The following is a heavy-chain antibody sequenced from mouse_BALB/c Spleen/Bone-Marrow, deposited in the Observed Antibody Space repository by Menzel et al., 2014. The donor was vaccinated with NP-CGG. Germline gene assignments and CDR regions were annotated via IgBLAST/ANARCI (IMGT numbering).Heavy chain of an antibody. CDR1: GFNIKDTY. Sequence: VQLQQSGAELVKPGASVKLSCTASGFNIKDTYMHWVKQRPEQGLEWIGRIDPANGNTKYDPKFQGKATRTADTSSNTAYLQLSSLTSEDTAVYYCARWLRRYYAMDYWGQGTSVTVSS. V-gene: IGHV14-3*02. CDR2: IDPANGNT. D-gene: IGHD2-2*01. CDR3: ARWLRRYYAMDY. J-gene: IGHJ4*01.